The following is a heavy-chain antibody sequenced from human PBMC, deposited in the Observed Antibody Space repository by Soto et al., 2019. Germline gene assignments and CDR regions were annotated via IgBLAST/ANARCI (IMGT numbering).Heavy chain of an antibody. CDR3: ARGGLGYCSGGSCYSAELSRYYYRMDV. CDR2: IYYTGST. CDR1: GGSISTYY. Sequence: PSETLSLTCTVSGGSISTYYWNWIRQPPGKGLEWIGYIYYTGSTNSNPSLKSRVTISVDTSKNQFSLQLSSVTAADTAVYYCARGGLGYCSGGSCYSAELSRYYYRMDVWGQGTTVTVSS. J-gene: IGHJ6*02. V-gene: IGHV4-59*08. D-gene: IGHD2-15*01.